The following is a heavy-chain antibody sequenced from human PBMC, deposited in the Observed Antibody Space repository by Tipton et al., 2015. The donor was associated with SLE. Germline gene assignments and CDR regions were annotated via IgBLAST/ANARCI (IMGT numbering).Heavy chain of an antibody. Sequence: TLSLTCTVSGASISSSGYFWGWIRQPPGKGLEWIGSVYYSGSTYCNPSLKSRVTISVDTSKSQFSLQLSSVTAADTAVYYCARRWGSSRSYVDVWGKGTTVTVSS. CDR3: ARRWGSSRSYVDV. CDR1: GASISSSGYF. J-gene: IGHJ6*04. D-gene: IGHD6-13*01. V-gene: IGHV4-39*07. CDR2: VYYSGST.